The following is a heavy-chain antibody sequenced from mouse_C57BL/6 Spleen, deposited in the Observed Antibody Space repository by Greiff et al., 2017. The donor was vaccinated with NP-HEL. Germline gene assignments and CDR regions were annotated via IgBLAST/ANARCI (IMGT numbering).Heavy chain of an antibody. J-gene: IGHJ1*03. CDR2: IWSGGST. V-gene: IGHV2-2*01. CDR3: ASYYGRSDGKLHWYFDV. D-gene: IGHD1-1*01. CDR1: GFSFTSYG. Sequence: QVQLQQSGPGLVQPSQSLSITCTVSGFSFTSYGVHWVRQSPGKGLEWLGVIWSGGSTDYNAAFISRLSISKDNSKSQVFLKMNSLQADDTAIYYCASYYGRSDGKLHWYFDVWGTGTTVTVSS.